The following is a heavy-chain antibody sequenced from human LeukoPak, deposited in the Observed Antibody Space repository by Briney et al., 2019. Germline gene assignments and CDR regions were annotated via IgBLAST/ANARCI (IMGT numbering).Heavy chain of an antibody. CDR1: SGSIGSYY. D-gene: IGHD4-17*01. V-gene: IGHV4-59*01. J-gene: IGHJ5*02. CDR3: AREGDYGDFNWFDP. CDR2: IYYSGST. Sequence: SETLSLTCTVSSGSIGSYYWSWIRQPPGKGLEWIGYIYYSGSTNYNPSLKSRVTISVDTSKSQFSLKLSSVTAADTAVYYCAREGDYGDFNWFDPWGQGTLVTVSS.